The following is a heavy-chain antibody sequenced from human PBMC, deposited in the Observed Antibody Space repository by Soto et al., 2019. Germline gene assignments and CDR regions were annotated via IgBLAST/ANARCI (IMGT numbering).Heavy chain of an antibody. CDR3: ASEGLYYYDSSPTPIM. J-gene: IGHJ4*02. V-gene: IGHV3-21*01. Sequence: PGGSLRLSCAASGFTFSTYSMHWVRQAPGKRLEWVAVISSSRSYKYYADSVKGRFTISRDNSKNSLYLQMNSLRAEDTAVYYCASEGLYYYDSSPTPIMWGQGTLVTVSS. D-gene: IGHD3-22*01. CDR2: ISSSRSYK. CDR1: GFTFSTYS.